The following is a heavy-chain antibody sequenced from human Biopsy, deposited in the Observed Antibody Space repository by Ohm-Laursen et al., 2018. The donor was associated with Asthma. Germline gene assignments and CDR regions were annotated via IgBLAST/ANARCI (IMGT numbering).Heavy chain of an antibody. J-gene: IGHJ2*01. CDR1: GGSVSSGSYY. V-gene: IGHV4-61*01. CDR2: ISYSGST. D-gene: IGHD2-15*01. CDR3: ARVPTTLRYFDL. Sequence: GTLSLTCTVSGGSVSSGSYYWSWIRQPPGKGLAWVSYISYSGSTDYNPSLKSRLTISMDTSKNQFSLKMSSVTAADTAVYYCARVPTTLRYFDLWGRGTLVTVSS.